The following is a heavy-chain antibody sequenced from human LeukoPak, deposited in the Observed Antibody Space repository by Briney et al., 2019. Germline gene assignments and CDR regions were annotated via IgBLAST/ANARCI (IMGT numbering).Heavy chain of an antibody. Sequence: GGSLRLSCAASGFSFSNAWMTWVRQGPGKGLEWVGRIKSKNDGGTTDYAAPVKGRFTISRDDSKNTLYLQMNSLKTEDTAVYYCTLLVLFDPWGQGTLVTVSS. CDR3: TLLVLFDP. D-gene: IGHD2-21*01. J-gene: IGHJ5*02. V-gene: IGHV3-15*01. CDR1: GFSFSNAW. CDR2: IKSKNDGGTT.